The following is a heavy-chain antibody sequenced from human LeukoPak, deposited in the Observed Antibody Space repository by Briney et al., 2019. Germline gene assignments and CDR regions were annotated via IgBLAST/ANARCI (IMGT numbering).Heavy chain of an antibody. J-gene: IGHJ4*02. Sequence: SGPALVKPTLTLTLTCTFSGFSLSTSGMCVSWIRQPPGKALEWLSRIDWDDDKYYSTSLKTRLTISKDTSKNQVVLTMTNMDPVDTATYYCARIVDGSVPFYFDYWGQGTLVTVSS. V-gene: IGHV2-70*11. CDR2: IDWDDDK. CDR1: GFSLSTSGMC. CDR3: ARIVDGSVPFYFDY. D-gene: IGHD3-10*01.